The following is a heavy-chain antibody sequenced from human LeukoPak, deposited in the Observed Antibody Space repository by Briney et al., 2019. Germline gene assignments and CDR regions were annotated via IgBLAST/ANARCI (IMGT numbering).Heavy chain of an antibody. Sequence: SETLSLTCTVSGGSISSSSYYWGWIRQPPGKGLEWIGSIYYSGSTYYNPSLKSRVTISVDTSKNQFSLKLSSVTAADTAVYYCARLGKDGYNRGGLDYRGQGTLVTVSS. CDR2: IYYSGST. V-gene: IGHV4-39*01. CDR3: ARLGKDGYNRGGLDY. J-gene: IGHJ4*02. D-gene: IGHD5-24*01. CDR1: GGSISSSSYY.